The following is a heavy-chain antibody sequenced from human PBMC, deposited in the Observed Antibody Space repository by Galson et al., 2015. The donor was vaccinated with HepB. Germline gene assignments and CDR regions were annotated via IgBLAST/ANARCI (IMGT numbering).Heavy chain of an antibody. Sequence: SLRLSCAASGFTFSTFTFNWVRQAPGKGLEWVSSITSSSSYLHYTDSVKGRFTISRDNAKNSLYLQMDSLRAEDTAVYYCAREYCSGGSCVFFDLWGQGTLVTVSS. CDR1: GFTFSTFT. CDR3: AREYCSGGSCVFFDL. CDR2: ITSSSSYL. V-gene: IGHV3-21*01. D-gene: IGHD2-15*01. J-gene: IGHJ4*02.